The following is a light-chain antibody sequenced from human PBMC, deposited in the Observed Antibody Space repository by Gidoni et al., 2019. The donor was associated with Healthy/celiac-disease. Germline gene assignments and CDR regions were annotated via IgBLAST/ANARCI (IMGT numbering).Light chain of an antibody. CDR3: QQSYSTPRS. V-gene: IGKV1-39*01. J-gene: IGKJ2*04. CDR1: QSISSY. CDR2: AAS. Sequence: DIQMPQSPSSLSASVGDRVTITCRASQSISSYLNWYQQKPGKAPKLLIYAASSLQSGVPSRVSGSGSGTDFTLTISSLQPGDFATYYCQQSYSTPRSFGQGTKLEIK.